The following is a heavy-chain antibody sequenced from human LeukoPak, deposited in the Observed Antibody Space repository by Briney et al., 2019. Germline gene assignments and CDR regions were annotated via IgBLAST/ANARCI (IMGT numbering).Heavy chain of an antibody. CDR2: IYYSGST. Sequence: SETLSLTCTVSGGSISSSSYYWGWIRQPPGKGLEWIGSIYYSGSTYYNPSLKSRVTISVDTSKNQFSLKLSPVTAADTAVYYCARHGYCSSTSCYFLQVIPDAFDIWGQGTMVTVSS. CDR1: GGSISSSSYY. V-gene: IGHV4-39*01. D-gene: IGHD2-2*03. J-gene: IGHJ3*02. CDR3: ARHGYCSSTSCYFLQVIPDAFDI.